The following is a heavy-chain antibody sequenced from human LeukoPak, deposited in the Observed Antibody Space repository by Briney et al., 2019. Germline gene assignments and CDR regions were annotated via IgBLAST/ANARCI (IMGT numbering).Heavy chain of an antibody. CDR3: LGGDGYC. V-gene: IGHV1-69*13. CDR2: IIPMFHTL. D-gene: IGHD5-24*01. CDR1: GGTVTIYV. J-gene: IGHJ4*02. Sequence: SVTVSFTASGGTVTIYVITWVRQAPGQGHEWMGGIIPMFHTLNYAQKFQGRVTIAADESTSTAYMELSSLTSKDTAVYYCLGGDGYCWGQGTLVTVSS.